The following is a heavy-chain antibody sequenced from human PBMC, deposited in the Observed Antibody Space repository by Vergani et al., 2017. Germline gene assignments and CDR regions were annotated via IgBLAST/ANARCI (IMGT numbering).Heavy chain of an antibody. CDR3: ARHSHYFPGVDTAYVDY. V-gene: IGHV5-51*01. D-gene: IGHD5-18*01. CDR1: GYSFNSYW. Sequence: EVQLVQSGAEVKKPGESLTIFCKGSGYSFNSYWIGWLRQMPGKGLEWMGIIYPGDSDTRYSPSLPGQVTISADKSISTAYLQWSSLKASDTAMYYCARHSHYFPGVDTAYVDYWGQGTMVTVSS. J-gene: IGHJ4*02. CDR2: IYPGDSDT.